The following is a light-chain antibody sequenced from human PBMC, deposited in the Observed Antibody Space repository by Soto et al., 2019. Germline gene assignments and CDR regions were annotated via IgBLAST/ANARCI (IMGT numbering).Light chain of an antibody. CDR1: QNIYGW. V-gene: IGKV1-5*03. CDR3: QQYKILST. J-gene: IGKJ1*01. Sequence: DIQMTQSPSTLSASVGDRVTITCRASQNIYGWLAWYQQKPGKVPKLLIYKASSLESGVPSRFSGSGSETEFTLTISSLQPDDFASYYCQQYKILSTFGQGTKVEIK. CDR2: KAS.